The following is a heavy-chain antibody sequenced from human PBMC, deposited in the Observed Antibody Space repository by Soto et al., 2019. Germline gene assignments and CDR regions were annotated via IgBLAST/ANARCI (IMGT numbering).Heavy chain of an antibody. CDR1: GFTFSNYA. J-gene: IGHJ4*02. CDR2: IWYDGSNK. CDR3: ARDGTQGY. Sequence: HLGGSLRLSCAASGFTFSNYAMHWVRQAPGKGLEWVAIIWYDGSNKYYADSVKGRFTISRDNSKNTLHLQMNSLRAEDTAVYYCARDGTQGYWGQGTQVTVSS. V-gene: IGHV3-33*01. D-gene: IGHD1-26*01.